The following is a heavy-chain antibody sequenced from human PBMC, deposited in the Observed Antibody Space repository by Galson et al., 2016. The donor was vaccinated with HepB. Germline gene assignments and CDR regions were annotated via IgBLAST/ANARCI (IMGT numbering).Heavy chain of an antibody. CDR3: ARDEGAGEYFDY. CDR1: GGSISSGGYY. J-gene: IGHJ4*02. D-gene: IGHD7-27*01. Sequence: TLSLTCSVSGGSISSGGYYWSWIRQHPGKGLEWIGYIYYSGSTYYNPSLKSRVTISVDTSKNQFSLKLSLVTAADTAVYYCARDEGAGEYFDYWGQGTLVTVSS. CDR2: IYYSGST. V-gene: IGHV4-31*03.